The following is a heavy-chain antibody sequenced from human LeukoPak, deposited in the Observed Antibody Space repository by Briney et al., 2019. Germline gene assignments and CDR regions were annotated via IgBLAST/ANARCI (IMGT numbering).Heavy chain of an antibody. CDR2: MNPNSGNT. J-gene: IGHJ5*02. CDR3: ARGRSYYYGSGSYRGWFDP. V-gene: IGHV1-8*01. D-gene: IGHD3-10*01. CDR1: GYTFTSYD. Sequence: ASVKVSCKASGYTFTSYDMNWVRQATGQGLEWMGWMNPNSGNTGYAQKFQGRVTMTRNTSISTAYMELSSLRSEDTAVYYCARGRSYYYGSGSYRGWFDPWGQGTLVTVSS.